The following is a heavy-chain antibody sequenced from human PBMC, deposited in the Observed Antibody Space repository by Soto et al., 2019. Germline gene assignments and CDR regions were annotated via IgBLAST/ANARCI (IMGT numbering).Heavy chain of an antibody. CDR1: GGSISSGGYY. D-gene: IGHD3-10*01. J-gene: IGHJ4*02. Sequence: QVQLQESGPGLVRPSQTLSLTCTVSGGSISSGGYYWSWIRQHPGKGLEWIGYIYYSGSTYYNPSLKSRVTISVDTSKNQFSLKLSSVTAADTAVYYCAIRNGSGSYYVDYWGQGTLVTVSS. CDR2: IYYSGST. V-gene: IGHV4-31*03. CDR3: AIRNGSGSYYVDY.